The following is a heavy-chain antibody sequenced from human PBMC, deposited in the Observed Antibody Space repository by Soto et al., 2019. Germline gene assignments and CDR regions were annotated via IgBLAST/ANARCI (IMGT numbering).Heavy chain of an antibody. CDR2: ISGSSGST. Sequence: GGSLRLSCAASGFTFSSYAMSWVRQAPGKGLEWVSAISGSSGSTYYADSVKGRFTISRDNAKNTLYLQMNSLRAEDTSVYYCSSAYGSGDYYYYYGMDVWGQGTTVTVSS. CDR3: SSAYGSGDYYYYYGMDV. CDR1: GFTFSSYA. J-gene: IGHJ6*02. D-gene: IGHD3-10*01. V-gene: IGHV3-23*01.